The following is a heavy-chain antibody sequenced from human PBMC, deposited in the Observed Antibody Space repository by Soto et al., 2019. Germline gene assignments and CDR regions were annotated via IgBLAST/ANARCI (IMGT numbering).Heavy chain of an antibody. D-gene: IGHD5-12*01. CDR3: AHRPRGNAFYFDY. V-gene: IGHV2-5*02. CDR1: GFSLSTRGVA. J-gene: IGHJ4*02. CDR2: IYWDEDK. Sequence: QITLKESGPTLVKPTQTLTLTCTFSGFSLSTRGVAVGWFRQPPGKALEWLALIYWDEDKWYSPSLKSRLTIIDDTSKTQLVLTTTSMDPVDTATYYCAHRPRGNAFYFDYWGQGNLVTVSS.